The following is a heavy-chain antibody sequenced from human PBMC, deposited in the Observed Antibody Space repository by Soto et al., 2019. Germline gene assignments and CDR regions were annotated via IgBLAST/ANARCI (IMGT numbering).Heavy chain of an antibody. CDR3: ARTYGSNSHFDY. J-gene: IGHJ4*02. CDR2: IHSDGGTT. D-gene: IGHD4-17*01. V-gene: IGHV3-74*01. Sequence: EVQLVESGGGLVQPGGSLRLSCAASGFTFSSYWMHWVRQAPGKGLVWVSRIHSDGGTTTYADSVKGRFTMSRDNAKNTLYPQMNSLRAEDTAVYYCARTYGSNSHFDYWGQGTLVTVSS. CDR1: GFTFSSYW.